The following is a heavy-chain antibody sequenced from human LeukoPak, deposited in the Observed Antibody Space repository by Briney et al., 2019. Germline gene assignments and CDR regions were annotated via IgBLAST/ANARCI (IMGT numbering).Heavy chain of an antibody. J-gene: IGHJ5*02. Sequence: ASVKVSCKVSGYTLTELSKHWVRQAPGKGLEWMGGFDPEDGETIYAQKFQGRVTMTEDTSTDTAYMELSSLRSEDTAVYYCAAGYCSSTSCYLSSPRFDPWGQGTLVTVSS. V-gene: IGHV1-24*01. CDR1: GYTLTELS. D-gene: IGHD2-2*01. CDR3: AAGYCSSTSCYLSSPRFDP. CDR2: FDPEDGET.